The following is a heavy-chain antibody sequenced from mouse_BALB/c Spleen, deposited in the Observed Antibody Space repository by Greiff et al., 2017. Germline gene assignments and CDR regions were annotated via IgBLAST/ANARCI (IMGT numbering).Heavy chain of an antibody. Sequence: VQLQQSGPELVKPGASVKISCKASGYTFTDYYMNWVKQSHGKSLEWIGLVNPNNGGTSYNQKFKGKATLTVDKSSSTAYMELRSLTSEDSAVYYCARKGNYDAMDYWGQGTSVTVSS. CDR2: VNPNNGGT. J-gene: IGHJ4*01. D-gene: IGHD2-1*01. V-gene: IGHV1-26*01. CDR1: GYTFTDYY. CDR3: ARKGNYDAMDY.